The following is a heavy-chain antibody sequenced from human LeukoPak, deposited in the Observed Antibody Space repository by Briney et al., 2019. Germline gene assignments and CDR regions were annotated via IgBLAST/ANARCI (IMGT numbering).Heavy chain of an antibody. CDR1: GASISSSSYY. V-gene: IGHV4-39*07. CDR3: ARGKLSNFDY. D-gene: IGHD5-18*01. J-gene: IGHJ4*02. Sequence: SETLSLTCTVSGASISSSSYYWGWIRQPPGKGLEWIGSFYYSGSTYYNPSLKSRVTISVATSKNQFSLRLSSVTAADTAVYYCARGKLSNFDYWGQGTLVTVSS. CDR2: FYYSGST.